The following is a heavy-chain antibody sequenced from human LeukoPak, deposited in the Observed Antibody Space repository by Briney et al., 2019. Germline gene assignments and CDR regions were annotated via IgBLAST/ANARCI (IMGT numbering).Heavy chain of an antibody. V-gene: IGHV4-61*02. Sequence: SETLSLTCTVSGGSISSGGYYWSWIRQPAGKGLEWIGRIYTSGSTNYNPSLKSRVTISVDTSKNQFSLKLSSVTAADTAVYYCAREKFGVVPYWGQGTLVTVSS. D-gene: IGHD3-3*01. CDR2: IYTSGST. CDR3: AREKFGVVPY. CDR1: GGSISSGGYY. J-gene: IGHJ4*02.